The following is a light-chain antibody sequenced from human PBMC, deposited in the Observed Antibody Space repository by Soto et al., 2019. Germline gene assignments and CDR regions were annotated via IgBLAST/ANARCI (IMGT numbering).Light chain of an antibody. CDR1: SSDVGSYNR. J-gene: IGLJ1*01. Sequence: QSALTQPPSVSGSPGQSVTISCTGTSSDVGSYNRVSWYQQSPGTAPKLMIYEVSNRPSGVSDRFSGSKSGNTASLTISGLQAKDEADYYCSLYTTSSTFVFGTGTKLTVL. CDR3: SLYTTSSTFV. V-gene: IGLV2-18*01. CDR2: EVS.